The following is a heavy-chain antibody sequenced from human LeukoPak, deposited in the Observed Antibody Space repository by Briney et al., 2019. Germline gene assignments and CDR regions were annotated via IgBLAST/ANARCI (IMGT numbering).Heavy chain of an antibody. CDR2: IKSKAEGETK. V-gene: IGHV3-15*01. J-gene: IGHJ4*02. CDR3: STGIVTGTSR. CDR1: RITFSNAW. D-gene: IGHD1-20*01. Sequence: GGSLRLSCAVSRITFSNAWPSWVRQAPGKGLEWVGRIKSKAEGETKEYAASVKGRFTISRDDSRSRLYLQMSSLKTEDTDLLYLSTGIVTGTSRWGQGTLVAVSS.